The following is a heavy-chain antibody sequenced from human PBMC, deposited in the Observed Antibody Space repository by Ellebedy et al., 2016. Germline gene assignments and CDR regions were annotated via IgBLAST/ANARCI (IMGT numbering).Heavy chain of an antibody. Sequence: GESLKISCAASGFTVSSSYMSWVRQAPGKGLEWVSVIFSDGTTYFADSVKGRFTISRDNFKNTLYLEMSALRAEDTAVYYCAGSFPGVVTHHWGQGTLVTVSS. V-gene: IGHV3-53*01. CDR3: AGSFPGVVTHH. CDR2: IFSDGTT. D-gene: IGHD3-3*01. CDR1: GFTVSSSY. J-gene: IGHJ5*02.